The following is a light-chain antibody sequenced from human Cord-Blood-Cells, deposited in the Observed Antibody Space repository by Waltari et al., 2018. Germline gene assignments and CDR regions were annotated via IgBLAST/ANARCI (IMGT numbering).Light chain of an antibody. J-gene: IGLJ2*01. V-gene: IGLV1-40*01. Sequence: QSVLTQPPSVSGAPGQRVTISCTGSSSNIGAGYDVHWYQQLPGTAPKLLIYGNSNRPSGVPDRFSGSKSGTSASRAITGLQAEDEADYYCQSYDSSLSGSVFGGGTKLTVI. CDR2: GNS. CDR1: SSNIGAGYD. CDR3: QSYDSSLSGSV.